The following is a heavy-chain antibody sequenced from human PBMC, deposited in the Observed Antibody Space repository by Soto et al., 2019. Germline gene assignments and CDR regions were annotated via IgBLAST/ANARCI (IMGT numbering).Heavy chain of an antibody. Sequence: SETLSLTCTVSGGSISSYYWGWIRQPPGKGLEWIGNIYYSGSASYNPSLRSRVTISVDTSKNQFSLSLRSVTAADTAVYYCASHRTFWPFDSWGQGTVVTVSS. J-gene: IGHJ4*02. CDR2: IYYSGSA. D-gene: IGHD2-8*01. CDR1: GGSISSYY. CDR3: ASHRTFWPFDS. V-gene: IGHV4-39*01.